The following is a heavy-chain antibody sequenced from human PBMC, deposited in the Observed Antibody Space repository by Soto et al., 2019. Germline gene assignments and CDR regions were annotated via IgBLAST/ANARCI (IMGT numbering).Heavy chain of an antibody. V-gene: IGHV4-31*03. Sequence: SETLSLTCTVSGGSISSGAYYWSWIRQHPGKGLEWIVYIYYSGSTYYNPSLKSRITISVDTSKNQFSLKLSSVTAADTAVYYCARTERAYSYGFNYGWFDPWGQGTLVTSPQ. D-gene: IGHD5-18*01. CDR3: ARTERAYSYGFNYGWFDP. CDR2: IYYSGST. J-gene: IGHJ5*02. CDR1: GGSISSGAYY.